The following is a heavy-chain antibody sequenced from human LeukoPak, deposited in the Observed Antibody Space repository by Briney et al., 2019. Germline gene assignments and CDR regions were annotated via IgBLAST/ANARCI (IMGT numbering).Heavy chain of an antibody. D-gene: IGHD2-15*01. CDR2: INPNSGGT. CDR3: ARSRREGLVVAALVIDY. CDR1: GYTFTGYY. V-gene: IGHV1-2*02. Sequence: ASVKVSCKASGYTFTGYYMHWVRQAPGQGLEWMGWINPNSGGTNYAQKFQGRVTMSRDTSISTACMELSRLRSDDTAVYYCARSRREGLVVAALVIDYWGQGTLVTVSS. J-gene: IGHJ4*02.